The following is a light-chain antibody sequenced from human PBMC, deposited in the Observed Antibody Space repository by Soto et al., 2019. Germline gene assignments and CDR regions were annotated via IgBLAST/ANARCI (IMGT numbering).Light chain of an antibody. V-gene: IGKV3-15*01. Sequence: EIVMTQSPATLSVSPGERATLSCRASQSVSSNLAWYQQKPGQAPRLLIYGASIRATGIPARFSGSGSWTEFTLTISSLQSEDFAVYYCQQYNKWPPITFGQGTRLEIK. CDR1: QSVSSN. J-gene: IGKJ5*01. CDR2: GAS. CDR3: QQYNKWPPIT.